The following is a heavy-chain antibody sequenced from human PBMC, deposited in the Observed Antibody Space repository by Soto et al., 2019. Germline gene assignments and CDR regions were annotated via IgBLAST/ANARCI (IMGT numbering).Heavy chain of an antibody. J-gene: IGHJ6*02. CDR2: ISYDGSNK. Sequence: PGGSLRLSCAASGFTFSSYGMHWVRQAPGKGLERVAVISYDGSNKYYADSVKGRFTISRDNSKNTLYLQMNSLRAEDTAVYYCAKRILRSTLCGMDVWGQGTTVTVSS. CDR1: GFTFSSYG. CDR3: AKRILRSTLCGMDV. V-gene: IGHV3-30*18. D-gene: IGHD2-2*01.